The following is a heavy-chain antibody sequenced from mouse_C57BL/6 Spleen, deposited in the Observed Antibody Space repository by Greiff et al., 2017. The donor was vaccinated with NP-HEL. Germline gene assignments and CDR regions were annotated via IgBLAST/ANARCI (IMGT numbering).Heavy chain of an antibody. J-gene: IGHJ4*01. V-gene: IGHV1-82*01. CDR3: ASDSSGYYYAMDY. Sequence: VQLQQSGPELVKPGASVKISCKASGYAFSSSWMNWVKQRPGKGLEWIGRIYPGDGDTNYNGKFKGKATLTADKSSSTAYMQLSSLTSEDSAVYFCASDSSGYYYAMDYWGQGTSVTVSS. CDR1: GYAFSSSW. CDR2: IYPGDGDT. D-gene: IGHD3-2*02.